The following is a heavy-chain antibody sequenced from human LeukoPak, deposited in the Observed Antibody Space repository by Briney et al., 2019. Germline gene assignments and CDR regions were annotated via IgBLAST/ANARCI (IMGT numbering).Heavy chain of an antibody. J-gene: IGHJ6*03. D-gene: IGHD2-2*01. Sequence: PGGSLRLSCAASGFTFSTYAMSWVRQAPGKGLEWVSAFSGSGGNTYYADSVKGRFTISRDNSKNTLYLQMNSLRAEDTAVYYCAKDALNIVVVPANVIFYYYYYYMDVWGKGTTVTISS. CDR3: AKDALNIVVVPANVIFYYYYYYMDV. V-gene: IGHV3-23*01. CDR2: FSGSGGNT. CDR1: GFTFSTYA.